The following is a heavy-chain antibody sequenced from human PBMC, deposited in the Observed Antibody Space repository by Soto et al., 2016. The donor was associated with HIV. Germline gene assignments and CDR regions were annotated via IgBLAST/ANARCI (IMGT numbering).Heavy chain of an antibody. Sequence: QVQLVESGGGLVKPGESLRLSCAASGFTLSDYQMSWIRQAPGKGLEWISYITSSSSHTNYAGSVKGRFTISRDNAKNSLFLEMNSLRAEDTAIYYCARDKQWLGRGPYYFDYWGQGTLVTVSS. D-gene: IGHD6-19*01. CDR2: ITSSSSHT. J-gene: IGHJ4*02. V-gene: IGHV3-11*05. CDR1: GFTLSDYQ. CDR3: ARDKQWLGRGPYYFDY.